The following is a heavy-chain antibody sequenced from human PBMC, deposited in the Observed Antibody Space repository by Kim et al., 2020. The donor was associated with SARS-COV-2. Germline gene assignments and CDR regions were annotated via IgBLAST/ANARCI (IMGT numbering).Heavy chain of an antibody. V-gene: IGHV3-30*03. CDR1: RFTFITYG. CDR3: SSLSGAGFNV. J-gene: IGHJ3*01. Sequence: GGSLRLSCAASRFTFITYGMHWVRQAPGKGPEWVAVISGDGTRTYYVDSVKGRFTISRDNSRKTLSLQMNNLRIEDTAFYYCSSLSGAGFNVWGQGTMVTVSS. CDR2: ISGDGTRT. D-gene: IGHD1-26*01.